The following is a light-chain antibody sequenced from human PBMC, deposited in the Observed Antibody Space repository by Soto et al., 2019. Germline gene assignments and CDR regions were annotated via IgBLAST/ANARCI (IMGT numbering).Light chain of an antibody. CDR2: DAS. CDR3: QQYSSYSRWT. V-gene: IGKV1-5*01. J-gene: IGKJ1*01. Sequence: DIQMTQSPSTLSASVGDRVTITCRARQTISIWLAWYQQKPGKAPKLLIYDASILESGVPSRFSGSGSGTEFTLTISSLQADDFATYYCQQYSSYSRWTFGQGTKVDIK. CDR1: QTISIW.